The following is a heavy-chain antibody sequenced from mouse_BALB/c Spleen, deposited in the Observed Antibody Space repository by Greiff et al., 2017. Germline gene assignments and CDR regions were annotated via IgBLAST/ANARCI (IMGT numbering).Heavy chain of an antibody. CDR2: IWAGGST. J-gene: IGHJ2*01. D-gene: IGHD2-1*01. CDR3: ARDESYYYHFDY. CDR1: GFSLTSYG. Sequence: VKLQESGPGLVAPSQSLSITCTVSGFSLTSYGVHWVRQPPGKGLEWLGVIWAGGSTNYNSALMSRLSISKDNSKSQVFLKMHSLQTDDTAMYYCARDESYYYHFDYWGQGTTLTVSS. V-gene: IGHV2-9*02.